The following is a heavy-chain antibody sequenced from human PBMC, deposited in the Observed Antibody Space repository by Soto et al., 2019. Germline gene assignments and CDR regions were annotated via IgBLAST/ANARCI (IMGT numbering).Heavy chain of an antibody. V-gene: IGHV1-46*01. Sequence: SVKVSCKASGYTFTSYYMHWVRQAPGQGLEWMGIINPSGGSTSYAQKFQGRVTMTRDTSTSTVYMELSSLRSEDTAVYYCARDLRVRGVDTRHFDYWGQGTLVTV. CDR2: INPSGGST. CDR3: ARDLRVRGVDTRHFDY. J-gene: IGHJ4*02. D-gene: IGHD3-10*01. CDR1: GYTFTSYY.